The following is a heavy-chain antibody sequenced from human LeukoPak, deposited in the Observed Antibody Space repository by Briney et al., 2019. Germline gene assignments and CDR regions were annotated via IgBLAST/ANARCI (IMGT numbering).Heavy chain of an antibody. J-gene: IGHJ4*02. Sequence: ASVKVSCKASGYTFIGYYMYWARQAPGQGLEWMGWISPNTGGTKYAQKFQGRVTTTRDTSISTAYMELSRLTYDDTAVYYCARDGDSPMVEFDYWGQGTLVTVSS. CDR3: ARDGDSPMVEFDY. CDR2: ISPNTGGT. D-gene: IGHD5-18*01. V-gene: IGHV1-2*02. CDR1: GYTFIGYY.